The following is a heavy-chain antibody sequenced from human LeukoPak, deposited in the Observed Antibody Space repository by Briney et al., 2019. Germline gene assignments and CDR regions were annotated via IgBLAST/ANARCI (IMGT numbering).Heavy chain of an antibody. CDR1: GGTFSSYA. D-gene: IGHD3-22*01. Sequence: GASVKVSCKASGGTFSSYAISWVRQAPGQGLEWMGGIIPIFGTANYAQKFQGRVTITADESTSTAYMELSSLRSEDTAVYYCARVKGSYYDSSGRYFDYWGQGTLVTVSS. V-gene: IGHV1-69*13. J-gene: IGHJ4*02. CDR2: IIPIFGTA. CDR3: ARVKGSYYDSSGRYFDY.